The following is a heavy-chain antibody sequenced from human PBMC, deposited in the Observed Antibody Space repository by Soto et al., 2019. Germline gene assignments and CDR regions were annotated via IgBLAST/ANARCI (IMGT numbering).Heavy chain of an antibody. CDR1: GYTFTSYG. V-gene: IGHV1-18*01. CDR3: ARDTGHVTIFGVVITNHYYYYGMDV. CDR2: ISAYNGNT. J-gene: IGHJ6*02. Sequence: QVQLVQSGAEVKKPGASVKVSCKASGYTFTSYGISWVRQAPGQGLEWMGWISAYNGNTNYAQKLQGRVTMTTDTSTSTAYMELRSLRSDDTAVYYCARDTGHVTIFGVVITNHYYYYGMDVWGQGTTVTVSS. D-gene: IGHD3-3*01.